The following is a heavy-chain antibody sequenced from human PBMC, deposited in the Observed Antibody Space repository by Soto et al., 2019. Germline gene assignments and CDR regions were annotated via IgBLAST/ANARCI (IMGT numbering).Heavy chain of an antibody. CDR3: VQGRYPTMASPLDH. CDR2: ISWDSGTI. J-gene: IGHJ5*02. Sequence: EVQLVESGGGLVQPGKSLRLSCVASGFTFDDCSMHWVRQAPWKGLEWVSGISWDSGTIGYADSVKGRFSISRDGAKNSLYLQMNSLRVEDAALYYCVQGRYPTMASPLDHWGQGTLVTVSS. CDR1: GFTFDDCS. D-gene: IGHD5-12*01. V-gene: IGHV3-9*01.